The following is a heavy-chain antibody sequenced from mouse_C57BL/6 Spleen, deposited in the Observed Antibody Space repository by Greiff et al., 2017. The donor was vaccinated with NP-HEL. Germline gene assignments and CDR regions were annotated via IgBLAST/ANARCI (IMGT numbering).Heavy chain of an antibody. Sequence: QVQLQQPGAELVKPGASVKLSCKASGYTFTSYWMHWVKQRPGQGLEWIGMIHPNSGSTNYNEKFKSKATLTVDKSSRTAYMQLSSLTSEDSAVYYCARDYGSRAWFAYWGQGTLVTVSA. CDR1: GYTFTSYW. D-gene: IGHD1-1*01. CDR2: IHPNSGST. J-gene: IGHJ3*01. V-gene: IGHV1-64*01. CDR3: ARDYGSRAWFAY.